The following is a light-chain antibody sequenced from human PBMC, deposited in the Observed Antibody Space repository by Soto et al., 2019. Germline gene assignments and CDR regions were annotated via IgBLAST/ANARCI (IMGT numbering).Light chain of an antibody. CDR1: SSDVGSYNR. J-gene: IGLJ1*01. CDR2: DVS. V-gene: IGLV2-18*02. Sequence: QSVLTQPPSVSGSPGHSVAISCTGTSSDVGSYNRVSWYQQPPGSAPKLMIYDVSNRPSGVPDRFSGSKSGNAASLTISGLQAEDEADYYCSSYTSGNTYVFGTGTKVTVL. CDR3: SSYTSGNTYV.